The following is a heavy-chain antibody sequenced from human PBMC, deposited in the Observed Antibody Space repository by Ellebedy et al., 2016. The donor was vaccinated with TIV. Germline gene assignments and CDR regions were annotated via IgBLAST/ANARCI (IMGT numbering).Heavy chain of an antibody. CDR2: ISYDGSNK. V-gene: IGHV3-30*18. D-gene: IGHD3-3*01. Sequence: GESLKISXAASGFTFSSYGMHWVRQAPGKGLEWVAVISYDGSNKYYADSVKGRFTISRDNSKNTLYLQMNSLRAEDTAVYYCAKGRQPLYYDFWSGAHFDYWGQGTLVTVSS. CDR1: GFTFSSYG. CDR3: AKGRQPLYYDFWSGAHFDY. J-gene: IGHJ4*02.